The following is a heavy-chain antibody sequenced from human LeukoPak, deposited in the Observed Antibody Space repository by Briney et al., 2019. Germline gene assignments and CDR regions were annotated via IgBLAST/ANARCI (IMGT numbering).Heavy chain of an antibody. Sequence: ASVKVSCKASGYTFTSYYMHWVRQAPGQGLEWMGWINPNSGGTNYAQKFQGRVTMTRDTSISTAYMELSRLRSDDTAVYYCARRYSGSYYIDYWGQGTLVTVSS. CDR2: INPNSGGT. CDR1: GYTFTSYY. CDR3: ARRYSGSYYIDY. J-gene: IGHJ4*02. D-gene: IGHD1-26*01. V-gene: IGHV1-2*02.